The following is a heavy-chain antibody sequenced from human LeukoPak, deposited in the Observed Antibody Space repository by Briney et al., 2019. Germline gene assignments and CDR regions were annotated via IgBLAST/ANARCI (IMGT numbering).Heavy chain of an antibody. CDR2: VRSKANSYAT. V-gene: IGHV3-73*01. CDR1: GFTFSGCS. D-gene: IGHD5-24*01. CDR3: TRRGDGYNDAFDI. Sequence: GGSLRLSWAASGFTFSGCSIHWVRQASGKGREWAACVRSKANSYATAYAASVKGRVTISRDDSKNKAYLQMNSLKTDDTAVYYCTRRGDGYNDAFDIWGQGTMVAVSS. J-gene: IGHJ3*02.